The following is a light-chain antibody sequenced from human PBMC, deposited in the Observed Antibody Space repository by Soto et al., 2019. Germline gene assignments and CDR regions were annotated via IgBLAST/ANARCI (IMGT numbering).Light chain of an antibody. Sequence: DIQMTQSPSSLSASVGDRVTITCRASQSISSYLNWYQQKPGKAPKLLIYAASSLQSGVPSRFSGSGSRTDFTLTISSLQPEESATYYCQPLSSAPSFGGGTKVEIK. J-gene: IGKJ4*01. V-gene: IGKV1-39*01. CDR3: QPLSSAPS. CDR1: QSISSY. CDR2: AAS.